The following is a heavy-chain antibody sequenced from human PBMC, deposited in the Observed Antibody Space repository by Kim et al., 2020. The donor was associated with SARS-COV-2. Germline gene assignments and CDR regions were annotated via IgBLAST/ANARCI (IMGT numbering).Heavy chain of an antibody. D-gene: IGHD6-19*01. J-gene: IGHJ5*02. CDR3: TRGDSTGWSS. CDR2: DT. V-gene: IGHV3-13*01. Sequence: DTYYGVSVKGRLTISREKAKSSLYLQMNNLRAGDTAMYYCTRGDSTGWSSWGQGTLVTVSS.